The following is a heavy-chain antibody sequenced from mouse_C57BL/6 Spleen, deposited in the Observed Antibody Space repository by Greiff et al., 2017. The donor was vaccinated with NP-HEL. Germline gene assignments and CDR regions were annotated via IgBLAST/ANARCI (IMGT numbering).Heavy chain of an antibody. CDR1: GYTFTDYY. Sequence: EVQLQQSGPELVKPGASVKISCKASGYTFTDYYMNWVKQSHGKSLEWIGDINPNNGGTSYNQKFKGKATLTVDKSSSTAYMELRSLTSEDSAVYYCARKGIFARSPLDYWGQGTTLTVSS. J-gene: IGHJ2*01. CDR2: INPNNGGT. V-gene: IGHV1-26*01. CDR3: ARKGIFARSPLDY.